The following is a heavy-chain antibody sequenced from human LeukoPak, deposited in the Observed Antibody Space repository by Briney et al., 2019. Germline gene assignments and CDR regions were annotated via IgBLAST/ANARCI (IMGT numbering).Heavy chain of an antibody. Sequence: ASVKVSCKASGYTFTSYYMHWVRQAPGQGLEWTGIINPSGGSTSYAQKFQGRVTMTRDMSTSTVYMELSSLRSEDTAVYYCARGCKDTAMERDFDYWGQGTLVTVSS. V-gene: IGHV1-46*01. CDR1: GYTFTSYY. D-gene: IGHD5-18*01. CDR2: INPSGGST. J-gene: IGHJ4*02. CDR3: ARGCKDTAMERDFDY.